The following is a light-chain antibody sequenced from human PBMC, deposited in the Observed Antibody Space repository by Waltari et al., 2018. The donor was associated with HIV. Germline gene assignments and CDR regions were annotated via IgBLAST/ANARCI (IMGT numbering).Light chain of an antibody. CDR2: GAS. CDR3: QHYHNWPPWT. Sequence: EIIMTQSPVTLSVSPGEKATISCRASHSVNRNLAWYQQKPGQAPRLLIYGASTRATGIPARFSGSGSGTEFILTINSLQSEDFAIYYCQHYHNWPPWTFGQGTKVEIK. V-gene: IGKV3-15*01. J-gene: IGKJ1*01. CDR1: HSVNRN.